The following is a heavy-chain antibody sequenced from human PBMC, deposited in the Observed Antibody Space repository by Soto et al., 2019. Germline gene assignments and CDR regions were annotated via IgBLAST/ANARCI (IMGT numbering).Heavy chain of an antibody. D-gene: IGHD7-27*01. CDR3: ARDPKTSGGQHWAFNYFDS. J-gene: IGHJ4*02. CDR1: GFSFSISP. CDR2: ISYDGINK. V-gene: IGHV3-30-3*01. Sequence: GGSLRLSCAASGFSFSISPMHWVRQAPGKGPEWVALISYDGINKFYADSVKGRFTISRDNSKSTLYLQVDSLRPEDAAVYYCARDPKTSGGQHWAFNYFDSWGQGTLVTVSS.